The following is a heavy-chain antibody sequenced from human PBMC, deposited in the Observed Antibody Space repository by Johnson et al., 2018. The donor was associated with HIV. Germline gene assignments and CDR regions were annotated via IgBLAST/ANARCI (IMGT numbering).Heavy chain of an antibody. Sequence: VQLLESGGGLVQPGGSLRLSCAASGFTFSSYWMTWVRQAPGKGLEWVDNIKQDGSERYYVDSLKGRFTISRDNAKNSLYLQMNSLRAEDTAVFHCARGDVGAFDIWGQGTMVTVSS. CDR1: GFTFSSYW. D-gene: IGHD1-26*01. CDR3: ARGDVGAFDI. CDR2: IKQDGSER. J-gene: IGHJ3*02. V-gene: IGHV3-7*01.